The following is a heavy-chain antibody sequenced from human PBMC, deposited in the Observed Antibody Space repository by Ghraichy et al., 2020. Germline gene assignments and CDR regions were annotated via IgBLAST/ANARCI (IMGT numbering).Heavy chain of an antibody. CDR1: GGSISSYY. CDR3: ARARVTKFYGMDV. V-gene: IGHV4-59*01. Sequence: XETLSLTCTVSGGSISSYYWSWIRQPPGKGLEWIGYIYYSGSTNYNPSLKSRVTISVDTSKNQFSLKLSSVTAADTAVYYCARARVTKFYGMDVWGHGTTVTVSS. CDR2: IYYSGST. J-gene: IGHJ6*02. D-gene: IGHD4-17*01.